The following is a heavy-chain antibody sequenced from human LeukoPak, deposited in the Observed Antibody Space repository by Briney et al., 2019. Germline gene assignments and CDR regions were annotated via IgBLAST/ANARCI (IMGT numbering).Heavy chain of an antibody. CDR2: IRWKSGSI. V-gene: IGHV3-9*01. CDR3: AESGGSYYKAYWFDP. D-gene: IGHD3-10*01. Sequence: GGSLRLSCPASALILDDYSMHWVRPAAGKGLEWVSGIRWKSGSIGYADSVKGRFTISRDNAKNSLYLQMNSLRAEDTALYYCAESGGSYYKAYWFDPWGQGTLVTVSS. CDR1: ALILDDYS. J-gene: IGHJ5*02.